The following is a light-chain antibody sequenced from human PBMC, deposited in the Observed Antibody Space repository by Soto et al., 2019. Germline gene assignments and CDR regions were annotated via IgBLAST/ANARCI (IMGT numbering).Light chain of an antibody. CDR3: AAWDDSLNEYV. CDR1: SSNIGANP. J-gene: IGLJ1*01. Sequence: QSVLTQPPSASGTPGQSVTFSCSGSSSNIGANPVNWYQQLPGTAPKLLIYSHSQRPSGVPDRFSGSKSGTSASLAISGLQSEDEADYYCAAWDDSLNEYVFGTGTKVTVL. CDR2: SHS. V-gene: IGLV1-44*01.